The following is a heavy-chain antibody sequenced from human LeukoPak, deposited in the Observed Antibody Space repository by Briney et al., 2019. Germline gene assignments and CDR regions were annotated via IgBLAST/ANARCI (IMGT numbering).Heavy chain of an antibody. J-gene: IGHJ1*01. CDR3: ARHGGDYTLTPFQH. CDR2: ISWNSDNI. CDR1: GFTFDDYA. Sequence: PVRSLRLSCAASGFTFDDYAMHWVRQAPGKSLEWVSGISWNSDNIGYADSVRGRFTISRDNAKNSLYLQMNSLRTEDTAVYYCARHGGDYTLTPFQHWGQGTLVTVSS. D-gene: IGHD4-17*01. V-gene: IGHV3-9*01.